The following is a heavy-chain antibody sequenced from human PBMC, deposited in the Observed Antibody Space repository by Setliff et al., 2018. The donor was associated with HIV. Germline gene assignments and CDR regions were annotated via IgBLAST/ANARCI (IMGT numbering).Heavy chain of an antibody. Sequence: ASVKVSCKASGYTFTSYSLHWVRQAPGQRLEWMGWINAGSGNTKYSQKFQGRVTITRVTSARTAYMELSSLRSEDTAVYYCARVFSGISGWFLFDYWGQGTLVTVSS. J-gene: IGHJ4*02. CDR1: GYTFTSYS. V-gene: IGHV1-3*01. CDR2: INAGSGNT. D-gene: IGHD6-19*01. CDR3: ARVFSGISGWFLFDY.